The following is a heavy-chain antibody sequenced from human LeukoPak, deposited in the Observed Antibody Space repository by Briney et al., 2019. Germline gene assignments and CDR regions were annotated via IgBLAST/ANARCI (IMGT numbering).Heavy chain of an antibody. J-gene: IGHJ4*02. Sequence: ASVKVSCKASGYTFTDYYIHWVRQAPGQGLEWMGWINPDSGGTKYAQKFQGRVTMTRDPSISTAYMVLSTLRSDDTAVYYCARDRLAAAGTGGWGQGTLVIVSS. CDR2: INPDSGGT. V-gene: IGHV1-2*02. CDR1: GYTFTDYY. CDR3: ARDRLAAAGTGG. D-gene: IGHD6-13*01.